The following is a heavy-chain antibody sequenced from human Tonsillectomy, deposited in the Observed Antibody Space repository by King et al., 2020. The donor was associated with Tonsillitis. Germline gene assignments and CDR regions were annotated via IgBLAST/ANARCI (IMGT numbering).Heavy chain of an antibody. CDR1: GGSISSPTYY. CDR3: ARIEDPSGYYFAHLDV. Sequence: MQLQESGPGLVNPSETLSLTCSVSGGSISSPTYYWAWIRQPPGKGLEWIGTISYRGRTYYNSSLKSRVTISVDTSKNELSLKLSSVTAAETSVYYCARIEDPSGYYFAHLDVWGRGALVSVSS. D-gene: IGHD3-22*01. CDR2: ISYRGRT. J-gene: IGHJ2*01. V-gene: IGHV4-39*01.